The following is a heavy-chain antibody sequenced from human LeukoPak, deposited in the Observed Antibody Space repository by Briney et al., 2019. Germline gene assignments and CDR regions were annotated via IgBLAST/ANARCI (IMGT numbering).Heavy chain of an antibody. V-gene: IGHV3-21*01. CDR3: ARDCTVTTYSWFDP. D-gene: IGHD4-11*01. CDR2: ISSSSSYI. J-gene: IGHJ5*02. CDR1: GFTFSSYS. Sequence: PGGSLRLSCAASGFTFSSYSMNWVRQAPGKGLEWVSSISSSSSYIYYADSVKGRFTISRDNAKNSLYLQMNSLRAEDTAVYYCARDCTVTTYSWFDPWGQGTLVTVSS.